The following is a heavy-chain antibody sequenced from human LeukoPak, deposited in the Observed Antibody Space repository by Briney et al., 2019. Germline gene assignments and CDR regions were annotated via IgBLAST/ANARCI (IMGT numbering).Heavy chain of an antibody. CDR2: ISWDGGST. CDR3: AKDKSLWSGYIDY. Sequence: PGGSLRLSCAASGFTFDDYAMHWVRQAPGKGLEWVSLISWDGGSTYYADSVKGRFTISRDNSKNSLYLQMNSLRAEDTALYYCAKDKSLWSGYIDYWGQGTLVSVSS. J-gene: IGHJ4*02. D-gene: IGHD3-3*01. V-gene: IGHV3-43D*04. CDR1: GFTFDDYA.